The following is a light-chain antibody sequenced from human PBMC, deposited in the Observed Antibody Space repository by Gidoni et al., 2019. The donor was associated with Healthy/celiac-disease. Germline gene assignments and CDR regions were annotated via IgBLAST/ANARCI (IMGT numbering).Light chain of an antibody. V-gene: IGKV4-1*01. J-gene: IGKJ1*01. CDR3: QQYYSTPQT. CDR2: WAS. CDR1: QSVLYSSNNKNY. Sequence: DVVMAQSPSSLAVSLGERATINCKSSQSVLYSSNNKNYLPWYQQKPGQPPKMLIYWASTRESGVHDRFSGSGSGTDFTLTISSLQDEDVAVYYCQQYYSTPQTFGQGTKVEIK.